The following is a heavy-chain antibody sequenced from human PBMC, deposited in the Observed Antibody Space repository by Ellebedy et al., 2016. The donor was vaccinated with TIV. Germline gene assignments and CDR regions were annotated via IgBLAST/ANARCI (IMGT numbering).Heavy chain of an antibody. Sequence: GGSLRLSCAASGFTFSTYGMHWVRQAPGKGLEWVAVISYDGGNQYYADSVKGRFTISRDNSKNTLYLQMNSLRPEDTALYYCAREYDTSAYYSTYFEYWGQGTLVTVSS. V-gene: IGHV3-30*03. CDR3: AREYDTSAYYSTYFEY. CDR2: ISYDGGNQ. CDR1: GFTFSTYG. D-gene: IGHD3-22*01. J-gene: IGHJ4*02.